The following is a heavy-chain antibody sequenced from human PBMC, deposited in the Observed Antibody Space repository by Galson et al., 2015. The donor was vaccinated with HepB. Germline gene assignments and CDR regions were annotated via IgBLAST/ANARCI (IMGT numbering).Heavy chain of an antibody. Sequence: SVKVSCKASGGTFSSYTISWVRQAPGQGLEWMGRIIPILGIANYAQKFQGRVTITADKSTCTAYMELSSLRSEDTAVYYCARGYYYDSSGYYYDGDYYGMDVWGQGTTVTVSS. CDR3: ARGYYYDSSGYYYDGDYYGMDV. CDR2: IIPILGIA. CDR1: GGTFSSYT. D-gene: IGHD3-22*01. J-gene: IGHJ6*02. V-gene: IGHV1-69*02.